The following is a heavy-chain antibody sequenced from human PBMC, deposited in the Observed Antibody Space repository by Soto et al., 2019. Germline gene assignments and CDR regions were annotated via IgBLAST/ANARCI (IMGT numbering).Heavy chain of an antibody. CDR1: GGTFSSYA. CDR2: IIPIFGTA. Sequence: SVKVSCKASGGTFSSYAISWVRQAPGQGLEWMGGIIPIFGTANYAQKFQGRVTITADESTSTAYMELSSLRSEDTAVYYCARGSYGYPDFDYWGQGTLVTVSS. D-gene: IGHD5-18*01. V-gene: IGHV1-69*13. CDR3: ARGSYGYPDFDY. J-gene: IGHJ4*02.